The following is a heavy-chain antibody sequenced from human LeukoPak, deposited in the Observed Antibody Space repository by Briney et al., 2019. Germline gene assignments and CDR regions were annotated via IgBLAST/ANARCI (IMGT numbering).Heavy chain of an antibody. CDR1: GYTFTSYD. J-gene: IGHJ3*02. CDR3: ARDPHSSGWYDAFDI. V-gene: IGHV1-8*03. Sequence: ASVKVSCKASGYTFTSYDINWVRQATGQGLEWMGWMNPNSGNTGYAQKFQGRVTITRNTSISTAYMELSSLRSEDTAVYYCARDPHSSGWYDAFDIWGQGTMVTVSS. CDR2: MNPNSGNT. D-gene: IGHD6-19*01.